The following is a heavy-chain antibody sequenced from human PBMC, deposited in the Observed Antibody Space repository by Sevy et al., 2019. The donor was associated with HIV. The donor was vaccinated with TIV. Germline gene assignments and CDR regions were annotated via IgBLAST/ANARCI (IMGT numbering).Heavy chain of an antibody. Sequence: GGSLRLSCAASGFTFSSYWMSWVRQAPGKGLEWVANIKEDGSEKYYVDSVKGRFTVSRDNAKNSLYLQMDSLRVEDTAVYYCATHGSGSPWKILDYWGQGTLVTVSS. CDR1: GFTFSSYW. CDR2: IKEDGSEK. V-gene: IGHV3-7*01. D-gene: IGHD3-10*01. CDR3: ATHGSGSPWKILDY. J-gene: IGHJ4*02.